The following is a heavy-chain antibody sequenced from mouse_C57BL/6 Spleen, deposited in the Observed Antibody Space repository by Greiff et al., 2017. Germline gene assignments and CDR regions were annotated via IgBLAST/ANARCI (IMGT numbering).Heavy chain of an antibody. J-gene: IGHJ4*01. Sequence: EVQLHQSGPELVKPGASVKISCKASGYTFTDYYMNWVKQSHGKSLEWIGDINPNNGGTSYNQKFKGKATLTVDQSSSTAYMELRSLTSEDSAVYYCARPLTGTDAMDYWGQGASVTVSS. CDR1: GYTFTDYY. V-gene: IGHV1-26*01. CDR2: INPNNGGT. D-gene: IGHD4-1*01. CDR3: ARPLTGTDAMDY.